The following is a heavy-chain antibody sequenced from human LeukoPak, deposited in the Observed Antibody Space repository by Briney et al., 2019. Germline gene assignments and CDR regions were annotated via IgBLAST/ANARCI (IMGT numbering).Heavy chain of an antibody. D-gene: IGHD3-9*01. CDR3: ASLLTGYGNYGMDV. J-gene: IGHJ6*02. V-gene: IGHV3-48*03. CDR1: GFTFSSYE. Sequence: GGSLRLSCAASGFTFSSYEMNWVRQAPGKGLEWVSYISSSGSTIYYADSVKGRFTISRDNAKNSLYLQMNSLRAEDTAVYYCASLLTGYGNYGMDVWGQGTTVTVSS. CDR2: ISSSGSTI.